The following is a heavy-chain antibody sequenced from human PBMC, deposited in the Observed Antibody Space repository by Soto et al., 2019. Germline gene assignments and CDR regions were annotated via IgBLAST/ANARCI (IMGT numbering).Heavy chain of an antibody. CDR1: GYTFTGYY. Sequence: ASVKVSCKASGYTFTGYYIHWVREAPGQGLEWMGWINPQTGGTSYAQRFQGRVTLSRDTSINTAYLELSRLRFDDAAVYFCARERYQVISDGMDVWGQGTTVTVSS. J-gene: IGHJ6*02. V-gene: IGHV1-2*02. CDR3: ARERYQVISDGMDV. CDR2: INPQTGGT. D-gene: IGHD2-2*01.